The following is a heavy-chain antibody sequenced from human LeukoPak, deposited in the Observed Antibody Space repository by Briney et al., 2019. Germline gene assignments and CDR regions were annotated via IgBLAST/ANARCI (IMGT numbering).Heavy chain of an antibody. CDR3: AKGHYYYGSGSNRGVYYYYYMDV. CDR1: GFTFDDYG. CDR2: INWNGGST. D-gene: IGHD3-10*01. V-gene: IGHV3-20*04. J-gene: IGHJ6*03. Sequence: GGSLRLSCAASGFTFDDYGMSWVRQAPGKGPEWVSGINWNGGSTGYADSVKGRFTISRDNSKNTLYLQMNSLRAEDTAVYYCAKGHYYYGSGSNRGVYYYYYMDVWGKGTTVTISS.